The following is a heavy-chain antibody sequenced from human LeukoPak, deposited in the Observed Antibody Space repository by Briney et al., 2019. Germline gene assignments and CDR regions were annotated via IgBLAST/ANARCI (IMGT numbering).Heavy chain of an antibody. CDR2: IYYSGST. CDR1: GGSISSYY. J-gene: IGHJ4*02. Sequence: PSETLSLTCTVSGGSISSYYWSWIRQPTGKGRECIGYIYYSGSTNFNPSLKSRVPISLCKSKNQFSLKLSSVTAADPAVYYCARGLMMAVAGRGEFHYWGQGTLVSVSS. V-gene: IGHV4-59*01. CDR3: ARGLMMAVAGRGEFHY. D-gene: IGHD6-19*01.